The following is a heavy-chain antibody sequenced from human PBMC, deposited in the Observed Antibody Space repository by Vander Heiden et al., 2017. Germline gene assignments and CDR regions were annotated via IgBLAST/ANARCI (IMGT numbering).Heavy chain of an antibody. J-gene: IGHJ4*02. V-gene: IGHV1-2*02. Sequence: QVPLVQSGGEMKKPGASVKVSCQASGYSLTIYFIHGVRQAPGQGLEWMGWINPKSGDTHYSQNFQGRVTMTRDTSISTAYMELSSLRSDDMAVYYCARGGNWNSALDYWGQGTLVTISS. CDR3: ARGGNWNSALDY. CDR2: INPKSGDT. CDR1: GYSLTIYF. D-gene: IGHD1-7*01.